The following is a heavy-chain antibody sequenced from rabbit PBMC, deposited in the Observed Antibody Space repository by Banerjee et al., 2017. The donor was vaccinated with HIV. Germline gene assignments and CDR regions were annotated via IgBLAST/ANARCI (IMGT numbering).Heavy chain of an antibody. Sequence: QKQLKETGGGLVQPEGSLTLTCKASGFDISNYNMQWVRQSPGKGLESIGFINTLGSTYYASWAKGRFTISKTSSTTVTLQMTSLTAADTATYFCAKNSYDDYGDSMGLNLWGPGTLVTVS. D-gene: IGHD2-1*01. CDR1: GFDISNYNM. CDR2: INTLGST. J-gene: IGHJ4*01. CDR3: AKNSYDDYGDSMGLNL. V-gene: IGHV1S45*01.